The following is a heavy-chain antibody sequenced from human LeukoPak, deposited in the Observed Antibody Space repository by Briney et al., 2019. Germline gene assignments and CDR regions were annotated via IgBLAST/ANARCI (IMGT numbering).Heavy chain of an antibody. CDR1: GFTYSAYW. Sequence: GGSLRLSCSASGFTYSAYWMHWVGQAPGKGLGGGSYVYNDGRGTAYVDSVKGRFTISRDNAKNTVYLQMNSLRVDDTAVYYCARDGSGSIDLDHWGQGTLVTVSS. V-gene: IGHV3-74*01. CDR2: VYNDGRGT. D-gene: IGHD3-3*01. CDR3: ARDGSGSIDLDH. J-gene: IGHJ4*02.